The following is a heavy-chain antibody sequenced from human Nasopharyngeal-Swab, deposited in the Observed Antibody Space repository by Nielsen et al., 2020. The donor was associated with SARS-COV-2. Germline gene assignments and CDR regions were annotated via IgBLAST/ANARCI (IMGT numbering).Heavy chain of an antibody. CDR1: GGSISSSNW. CDR3: ARAPRAGLGSGAFDI. D-gene: IGHD1-26*01. J-gene: IGHJ3*02. V-gene: IGHV4-4*02. Sequence: SETLSLTCAVSGGSISSSNWWRWVRQPPGKGLEWIGEIYPSGSTNYNPSLKSRVTISVDKSKNQFSLKLSSVTAADTAVYYCARAPRAGLGSGAFDIWGHGTMVTVSS. CDR2: IYPSGST.